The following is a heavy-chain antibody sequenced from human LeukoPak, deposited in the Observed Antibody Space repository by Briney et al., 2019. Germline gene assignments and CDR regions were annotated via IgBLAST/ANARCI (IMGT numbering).Heavy chain of an antibody. Sequence: GASVKVSCKASGYTFTSYDINWVRQATGQGLEWVGWMNANSGDTGYAQNFQGRVTMTRNTSISTAYMELSSLRSEDTAIYYCARGGTYLPFGYWGQGTLVTVYS. J-gene: IGHJ4*02. D-gene: IGHD3-10*01. CDR1: GYTFTSYD. CDR2: MNANSGDT. V-gene: IGHV1-8*01. CDR3: ARGGTYLPFGY.